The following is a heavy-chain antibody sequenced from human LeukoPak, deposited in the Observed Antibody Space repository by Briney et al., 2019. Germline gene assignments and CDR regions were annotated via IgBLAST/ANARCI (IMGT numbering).Heavy chain of an antibody. V-gene: IGHV3-23*01. CDR3: AKDPRGDCSGGSCYYLDY. D-gene: IGHD2-15*01. Sequence: GGSLRLSCAASGFTFSSYAMSWVRQAPGKGLEWVSAINGSGGNTYYADSVKGRFTISRDNSKNTLYLQMNGLRAEDTAVYYCAKDPRGDCSGGSCYYLDYWGQGTLVTVSS. CDR2: INGSGGNT. J-gene: IGHJ4*02. CDR1: GFTFSSYA.